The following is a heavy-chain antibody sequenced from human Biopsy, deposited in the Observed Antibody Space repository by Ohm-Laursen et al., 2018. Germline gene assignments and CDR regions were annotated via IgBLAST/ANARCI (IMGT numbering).Heavy chain of an antibody. D-gene: IGHD3-22*01. V-gene: IGHV4-31*01. CDR1: GGSISSGGSY. J-gene: IGHJ5*02. CDR3: ARGDYFDSNGYFWFDP. Sequence: SETLSLTCTVSGGSISSGGSYWSWIRQRPGKGLEWIGYIFNSANTYYNPSLKNLITISGDTSKNQFSLKLKSVTAADTAVYYCARGDYFDSNGYFWFDPWGQGTLVTVSS. CDR2: IFNSANT.